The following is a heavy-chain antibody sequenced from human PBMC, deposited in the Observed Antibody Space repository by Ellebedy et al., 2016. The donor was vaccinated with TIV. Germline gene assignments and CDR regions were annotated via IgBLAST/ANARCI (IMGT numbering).Heavy chain of an antibody. V-gene: IGHV1-18*01. CDR2: TTAYGAKT. CDR1: GYSFATYG. D-gene: IGHD1-7*01. J-gene: IGHJ4*02. Sequence: AASVKVSCKASGYSFATYGLTWVRQAPGQGLEWLGWTTAYGAKTIYAQKFQGRVTLTTDTSTDTAYMQVRSLTSDDTAVYYCARHITGTTGFDYWGQGTLVTVPS. CDR3: ARHITGTTGFDY.